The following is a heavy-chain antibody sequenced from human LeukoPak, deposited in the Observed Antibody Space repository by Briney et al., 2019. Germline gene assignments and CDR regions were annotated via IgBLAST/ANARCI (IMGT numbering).Heavy chain of an antibody. CDR3: ASCVQQLGWFDP. CDR2: IIPIFGTA. Sequence: GASVTVSCKASGGTFSSYAISWVRQAPGQGLEWMGGIIPIFGTANYAQKFQGRVTITADESTSTAYMELSSLRSEDTAVYYCASCVQQLGWFDPWGQGTLVTVSS. J-gene: IGHJ5*02. V-gene: IGHV1-69*01. CDR1: GGTFSSYA. D-gene: IGHD6-13*01.